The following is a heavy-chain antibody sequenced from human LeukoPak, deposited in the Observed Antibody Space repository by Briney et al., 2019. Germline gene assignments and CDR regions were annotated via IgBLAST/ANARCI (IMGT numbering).Heavy chain of an antibody. CDR2: ISSDGRDK. CDR1: GFTFSGYA. CDR3: ARDLRRFAAYYFDY. D-gene: IGHD5/OR15-5a*01. V-gene: IGHV3-30*03. J-gene: IGHJ4*02. Sequence: PGRSLRLSCAASGFTFSGYAIHWVRQAPGKGLEWVAVISSDGRDKHHADSVEGRFTISRDNSKNTLYLQTNSLRAEDTAVYYCARDLRRFAAYYFDYWGQGTLVTVSS.